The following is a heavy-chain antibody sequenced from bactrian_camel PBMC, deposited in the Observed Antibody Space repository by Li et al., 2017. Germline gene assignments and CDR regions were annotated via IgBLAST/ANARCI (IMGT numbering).Heavy chain of an antibody. J-gene: IGHJ4*01. CDR1: GYSIGNAY. Sequence: VQLVESGGGSVQAGGSLRLSCTTSGYSIGNAYMAWFRQAPGKEREGVAAIYVGGYKTYYADSVKGRFTISQDNAKATLYLQMNSLKPEDTAMYYCAADRAIRSPRVGGSVTIGARGPRSPS. CDR2: IYVGGYKT. D-gene: IGHD5*01. CDR3: AADRAIRSPRVGGSVT. V-gene: IGHV3S40*01.